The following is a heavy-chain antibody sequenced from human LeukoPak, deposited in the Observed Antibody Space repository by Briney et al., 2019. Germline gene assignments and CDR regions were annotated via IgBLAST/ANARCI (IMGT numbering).Heavy chain of an antibody. CDR1: GGSIGSYY. J-gene: IGHJ4*02. Sequence: PSETLSLTCTVSGGSIGSYYWSWIRQPPGKGLEWIAYIHYSGSSNYNPSLKSRVTISVDTSKNQFSLKVSSVTAADTAVYYCARAYYDFRSGYYTGISDYWGQGTLVTVSS. D-gene: IGHD3-3*01. CDR2: IHYSGSS. V-gene: IGHV4-59*01. CDR3: ARAYYDFRSGYYTGISDY.